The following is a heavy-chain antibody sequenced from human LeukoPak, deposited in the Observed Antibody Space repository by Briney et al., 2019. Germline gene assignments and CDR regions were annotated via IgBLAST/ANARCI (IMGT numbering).Heavy chain of an antibody. D-gene: IGHD3-10*01. CDR2: ISGRGGST. CDR1: GFTFSNFW. CDR3: AREASGSWGGDFDY. J-gene: IGHJ4*02. V-gene: IGHV3-23*01. Sequence: GGSLRLSCAASGFTFSNFWMSWVRQAPGKGLEWVSAISGRGGSTYYADSVKGRFAISRDNSKNTLYLQMNSLRADDTAVYYCAREASGSWGGDFDYWGQGTLVTVSS.